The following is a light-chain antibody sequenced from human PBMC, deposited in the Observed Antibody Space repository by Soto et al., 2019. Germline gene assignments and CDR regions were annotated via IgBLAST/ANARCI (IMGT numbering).Light chain of an antibody. CDR1: SSDVGGYNY. CDR3: SAYRPSSPLI. J-gene: IGLJ2*01. CDR2: DVS. V-gene: IGLV2-14*03. Sequence: QSALTQPASVSGSPGQSITISCTGTSSDVGGYNYVSWYQHHPGKTPKLMIYDVSNRPSGVSNRYAGSKSGTTASLTMSGLQAEDEADYYFSAYRPSSPLIFGGGTKLTVL.